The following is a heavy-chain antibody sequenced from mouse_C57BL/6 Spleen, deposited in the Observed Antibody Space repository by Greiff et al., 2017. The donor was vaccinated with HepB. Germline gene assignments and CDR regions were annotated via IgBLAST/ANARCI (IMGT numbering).Heavy chain of an antibody. Sequence: VQLKESGPGLVQPSQSLSITCTVSGFSLTSYGVHWVRQSPGKGLEWLGVIWRGGSTDYNAAFMSRLSITKDNSKSQVFFKMNSLQADDTAIYYCAKNGPDSYGSSYGYFDVWGTGTTVTVSS. J-gene: IGHJ1*03. CDR3: AKNGPDSYGSSYGYFDV. V-gene: IGHV2-5*01. D-gene: IGHD1-1*01. CDR2: IWRGGST. CDR1: GFSLTSYG.